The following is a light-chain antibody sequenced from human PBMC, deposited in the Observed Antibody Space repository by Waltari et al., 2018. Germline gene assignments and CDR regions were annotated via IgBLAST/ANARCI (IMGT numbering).Light chain of an antibody. J-gene: IGLJ3*02. V-gene: IGLV2-8*01. CDR3: SSYGGSNNWV. Sequence: QSALTQPPSASGSPGQSVTISCTGTSGDVGGYNSVSWYQQRPGKVPKLMISEVSRRPSGVPDLISGSTSGNTASLTGSGLQAEDEAQYYGSSYGGSNNWVFGGGTKLTVL. CDR1: SGDVGGYNS. CDR2: EVS.